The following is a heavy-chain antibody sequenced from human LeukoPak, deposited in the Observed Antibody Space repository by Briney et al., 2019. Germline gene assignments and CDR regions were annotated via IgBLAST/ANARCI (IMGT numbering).Heavy chain of an antibody. CDR1: GFSFSSCA. CDR3: ARASDPWLQLT. D-gene: IGHD5-24*01. J-gene: IGHJ5*02. CDR2: IKQDGSEK. Sequence: GGSLRLSCAASGFSFSSCAMSWVRQAPGKGLEWVGNIKQDGSEKRYADSVRGRFSISRDNAQTSLYLQMNSLRAEDTAVYYCARASDPWLQLTWGQGTLVTVSS. V-gene: IGHV3-7*05.